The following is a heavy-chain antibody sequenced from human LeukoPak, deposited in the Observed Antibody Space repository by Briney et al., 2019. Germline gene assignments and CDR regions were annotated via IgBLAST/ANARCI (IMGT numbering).Heavy chain of an antibody. CDR2: INHSGST. CDR1: GGSFSGYY. J-gene: IGHJ4*02. Sequence: PSQTLSLTCAVYGGSFSGYYWSWIRQPPGKGLEWIGEINHSGSTNYNPSLKSRVTISVDTSKNQFSLKLSSVTAADTAVYYCARGRPAALDYWGQGTLVTVSS. V-gene: IGHV4-34*01. CDR3: ARGRPAALDY. D-gene: IGHD6-13*01.